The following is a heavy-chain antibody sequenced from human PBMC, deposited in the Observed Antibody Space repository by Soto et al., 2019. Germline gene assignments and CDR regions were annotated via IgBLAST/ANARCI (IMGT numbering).Heavy chain of an antibody. D-gene: IGHD4-17*01. CDR2: INLRGGTT. J-gene: IGHJ4*02. Sequence: QVQLMQSGAEVRKPGASVRFSCETSGYNFNQYYIHWVRQAPGQGLEWMGIINLRGGTTEYAHKFRGRVTVTGDTSTSTAYMELRSLRSEDTAIYFCARGPDDSDVPRWDYWGQGTLVTVSS. CDR1: GYNFNQYY. V-gene: IGHV1-46*02. CDR3: ARGPDDSDVPRWDY.